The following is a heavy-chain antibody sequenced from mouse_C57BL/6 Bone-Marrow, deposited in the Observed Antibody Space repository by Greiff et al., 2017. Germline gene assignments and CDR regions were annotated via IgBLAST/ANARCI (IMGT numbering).Heavy chain of an antibody. CDR1: GYTFTSYG. CDR3: ARSKGYYYGSSADY. J-gene: IGHJ2*01. CDR2: IYPRSGNT. Sequence: QVQLKESGAELARPGASVKLSCKASGYTFTSYGISWVKQRTGQGLEWIGEIYPRSGNTYYNEQFKGKATLTADKSSSTAYMERRSLTSEDSAVYFCARSKGYYYGSSADYWGQSATRTVSS. V-gene: IGHV1-81*01. D-gene: IGHD1-1*01.